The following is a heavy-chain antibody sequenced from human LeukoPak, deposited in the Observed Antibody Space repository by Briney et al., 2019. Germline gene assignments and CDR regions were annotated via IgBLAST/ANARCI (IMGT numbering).Heavy chain of an antibody. J-gene: IGHJ4*02. CDR2: INPTGGDT. Sequence: ASVKVSCKASGYTLTSYYLHWVRQAPGQGLEWMGIINPTGGDTTYPQKFQGRVTMTRDMSTSTFYMDLSSLRSEDTAVYFCASGGSSGCPDYWGQGTLVTVSS. D-gene: IGHD6-19*01. CDR1: GYTLTSYY. V-gene: IGHV1-46*01. CDR3: ASGGSSGCPDY.